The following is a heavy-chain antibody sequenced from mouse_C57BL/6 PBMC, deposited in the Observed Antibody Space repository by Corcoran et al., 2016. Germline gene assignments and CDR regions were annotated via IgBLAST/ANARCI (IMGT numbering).Heavy chain of an antibody. CDR1: GYTFTDYY. D-gene: IGHD1-1*01. V-gene: IGHV1-26*01. Sequence: EVQLQQSGPELVKPGASVKISCKDSGYTFTDYYMNWVKQSHGKSLEWIGDINPNNGGTSYNQKFKGKATLTVDKSSSTAYMELRSLTSEDSAVYYCARSDYYGSSYWYFDVWGTGTTVTVSS. CDR3: ARSDYYGSSYWYFDV. J-gene: IGHJ1*03. CDR2: INPNNGGT.